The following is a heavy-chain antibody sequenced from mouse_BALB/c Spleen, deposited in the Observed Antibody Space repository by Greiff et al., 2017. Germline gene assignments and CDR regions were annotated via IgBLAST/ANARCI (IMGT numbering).Heavy chain of an antibody. Sequence: EVQLQQSGAELVRPGALVKLSCKASGFNIKDYYMHWVKQRPEQGLEWIGWIDPENGNTIYDPKFQGKASITADTSSNPAYLQLSSLTSEDTAVYYCARGDGYYGAYWGQGTLVTVSA. CDR3: ARGDGYYGAY. J-gene: IGHJ3*01. CDR2: IDPENGNT. V-gene: IGHV14-1*02. D-gene: IGHD2-3*01. CDR1: GFNIKDYY.